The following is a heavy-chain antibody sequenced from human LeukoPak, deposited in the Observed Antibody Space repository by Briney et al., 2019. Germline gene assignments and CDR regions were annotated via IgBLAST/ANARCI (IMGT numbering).Heavy chain of an antibody. V-gene: IGHV3-20*01. Sequence: PGGSLRLSCAASGFTFDDYGMSWVRQAPGKGLEWVSGINWNGGSTGYADSVKGRLTISRDNAKNSLYLQMNSLRAEDTALYHCARVIDYGSGEDAFDIWGQGTMVTVSS. D-gene: IGHD3-10*01. CDR2: INWNGGST. J-gene: IGHJ3*02. CDR3: ARVIDYGSGEDAFDI. CDR1: GFTFDDYG.